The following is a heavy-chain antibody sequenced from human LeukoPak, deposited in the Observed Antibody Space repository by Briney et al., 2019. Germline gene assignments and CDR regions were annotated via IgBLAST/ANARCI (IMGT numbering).Heavy chain of an antibody. J-gene: IGHJ4*02. CDR1: GGSISSGGYY. CDR3: ARVVSGYAWD. Sequence: KPSETLSLTCTVSGGSISSGGYYWSWIRQHQGKGLEWIGYIYYSGSTYYNPSLKSRVTISVDTSKNQFSLKLSSVTAADTAVYYCARVVSGYAWDWGQGTLVTVSS. V-gene: IGHV4-31*03. CDR2: IYYSGST. D-gene: IGHD5-12*01.